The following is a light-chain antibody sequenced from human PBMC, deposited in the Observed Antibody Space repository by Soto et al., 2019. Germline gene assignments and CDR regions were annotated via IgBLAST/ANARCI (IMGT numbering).Light chain of an antibody. CDR1: QSVSNFY. Sequence: LKKSPATLSLSKGETATLSCMASQSVSNFYLAWYQQKPGQAPRLLIYGASSRATGIPDRFSGSGSGTDFTLTISILEPEDFAVYYCQQYGSSPRTFGQGTKVDIK. CDR2: GAS. J-gene: IGKJ1*01. CDR3: QQYGSSPRT. V-gene: IGKV3-20*01.